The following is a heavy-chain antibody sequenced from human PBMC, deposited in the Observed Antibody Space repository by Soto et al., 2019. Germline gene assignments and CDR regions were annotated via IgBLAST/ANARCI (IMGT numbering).Heavy chain of an antibody. V-gene: IGHV4-31*03. CDR2: IYYSGST. D-gene: IGHD2-2*01. CDR3: AKEKISTSCCNWFDP. CDR1: GGSISSGGYY. J-gene: IGHJ5*02. Sequence: PSQTLSLTCTVSGGSISSGGYYWSWIRQHPGKGLEWIGYIYYSGSTYYNPSLKSRVTISVDNSKNTLYLQMNSLRAEDTAVYYCAKEKISTSCCNWFDPCGQGTLVTVSS.